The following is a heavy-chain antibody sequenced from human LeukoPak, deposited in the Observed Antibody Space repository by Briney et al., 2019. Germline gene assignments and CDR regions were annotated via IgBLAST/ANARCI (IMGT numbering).Heavy chain of an antibody. CDR1: GFTFSNAW. CDR3: YSSSWDYYFDY. J-gene: IGHJ4*02. V-gene: IGHV3-15*01. Sequence: GGSLRLSCAASGFTFSNAWMSWVRQAPGKGLEWVGRIKSKTDGGTTDYAAPVKGRLTISRDDSKNTLYLQMNSLKTEDTAVYYCYSSSWDYYFDYWGQGTLVTVSS. D-gene: IGHD6-13*01. CDR2: IKSKTDGGTT.